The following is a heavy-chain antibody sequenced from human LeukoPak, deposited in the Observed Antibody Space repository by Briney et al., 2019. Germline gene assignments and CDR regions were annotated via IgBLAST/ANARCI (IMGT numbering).Heavy chain of an antibody. Sequence: PGRSLRLSCAASGFTFSNYGMQWVRQAPGKGLEWVAVIWADGSNQYYADSVKGRFTISRDISKNTLYLQMNSLRAEDTAVYYCARDPHYCSGGSCYSLGFDPWGQGTLVTVSS. D-gene: IGHD2-15*01. J-gene: IGHJ5*02. CDR1: GFTFSNYG. CDR2: IWADGSNQ. V-gene: IGHV3-33*01. CDR3: ARDPHYCSGGSCYSLGFDP.